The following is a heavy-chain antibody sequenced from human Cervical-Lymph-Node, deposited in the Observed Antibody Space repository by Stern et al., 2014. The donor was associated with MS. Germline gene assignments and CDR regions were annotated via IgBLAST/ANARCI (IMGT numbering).Heavy chain of an antibody. CDR3: AYHGFYSLEY. CDR1: SGSVSNDYW. J-gene: IGHJ4*02. CDR2: IHNSGTT. D-gene: IGHD2-15*01. V-gene: IGHV4-4*02. Sequence: QLQLQESGPGLVRPSGTLSLTCVVSSGSVSNDYWWSWVRQPPGKGLEWIGEIHNSGTTNYNPSLKSRVAISVDKSKNQFSLKLNSVTAADTAIYYCAYHGFYSLEYWGQGTLITVSS.